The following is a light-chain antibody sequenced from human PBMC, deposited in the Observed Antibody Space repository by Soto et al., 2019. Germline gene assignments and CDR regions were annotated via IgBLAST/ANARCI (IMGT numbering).Light chain of an antibody. CDR1: QSVSSY. CDR2: DAS. V-gene: IGKV3-11*01. J-gene: IGKJ3*01. Sequence: EIVLTQSPATLSLSPGERATLSCRASQSVSSYLAWYQQKPGQAPRLLIYDASNRATGIPARFSGSGSATDFTLTISSLEPEDFAVYYCQQRSNWAIFTFGPGTKVDIK. CDR3: QQRSNWAIFT.